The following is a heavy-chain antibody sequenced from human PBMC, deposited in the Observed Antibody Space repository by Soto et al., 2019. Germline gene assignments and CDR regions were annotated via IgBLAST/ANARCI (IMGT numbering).Heavy chain of an antibody. J-gene: IGHJ4*02. D-gene: IGHD6-19*01. CDR3: ARVVNGEQWLPPLFDS. Sequence: QVQLVQSGTEVKKPGASVKVSCKASGYTFTNYGLTWVRQTPGHGLEWLGWFNSYSGHTNYAQKVQGRFTMTTDTATSTASMELRSLRSDDAAVYYCARVVNGEQWLPPLFDSWGQGTLVTVSS. CDR1: GYTFTNYG. CDR2: FNSYSGHT. V-gene: IGHV1-18*01.